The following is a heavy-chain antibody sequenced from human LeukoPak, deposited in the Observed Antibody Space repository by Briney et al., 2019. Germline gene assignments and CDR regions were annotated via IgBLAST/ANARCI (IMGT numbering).Heavy chain of an antibody. D-gene: IGHD3-10*01. Sequence: PGGSLRPSCAASGFTFSSYWMSWVRQAPGKGLEWVANIKQDGSEKYYVDSVKGRFTISRDNAKNSLYLQMNSLRAEDTAVYYCARVDSGSYPSYFDYWGQGTLVTVSS. J-gene: IGHJ4*02. CDR2: IKQDGSEK. CDR1: GFTFSSYW. V-gene: IGHV3-7*01. CDR3: ARVDSGSYPSYFDY.